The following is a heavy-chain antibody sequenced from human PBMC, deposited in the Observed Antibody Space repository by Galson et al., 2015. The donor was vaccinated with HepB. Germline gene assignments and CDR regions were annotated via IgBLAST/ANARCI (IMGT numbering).Heavy chain of an antibody. CDR3: AKGGGAVRRNFDY. CDR2: ITDSGGRT. CDR1: GFTFSGYA. V-gene: IGHV3-23*01. J-gene: IGHJ4*02. D-gene: IGHD3-10*01. Sequence: SLRLSCATSGFTFSGYAMYWVRQAPGKGLEWVSSITDSGGRTFHADSVKGRFTISRDNSENTLYLQMNSLRAEDTALYYCAKGGGAVRRNFDYWGQGTLVTVSS.